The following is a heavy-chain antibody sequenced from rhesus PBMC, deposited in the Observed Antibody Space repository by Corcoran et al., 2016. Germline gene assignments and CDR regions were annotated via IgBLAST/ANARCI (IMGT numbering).Heavy chain of an antibody. Sequence: QVQLQESGPGLVKPSETLSLTCAVSGGSISSSNWWSWIRQPPGKGLEWIGGIYSNIESPNDNPTLKKRVTISKDTSKNQFSLKLSSVTAADTAVYYCARGLGDYWGQGVLVTVSS. V-gene: IGHV4S12*01. CDR3: ARGLGDY. CDR2: IYSNIESP. D-gene: IGHD3-3*01. CDR1: GGSISSSNW. J-gene: IGHJ4*01.